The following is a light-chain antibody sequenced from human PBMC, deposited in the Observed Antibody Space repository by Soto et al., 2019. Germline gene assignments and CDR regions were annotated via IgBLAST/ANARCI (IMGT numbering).Light chain of an antibody. CDR2: GAS. J-gene: IGKJ1*01. CDR3: QQYYNWPRT. V-gene: IGKV3-15*01. CDR1: QSVRSA. Sequence: ETVMTQSPATLSVSPGERVTLSCRASQSVRSALVWYQQKSGQAPRLLIYGASTRATGIPARFSSSGSGTEFTLTISSLQSEDFAVYYCQQYYNWPRTFGQGTKVEIK.